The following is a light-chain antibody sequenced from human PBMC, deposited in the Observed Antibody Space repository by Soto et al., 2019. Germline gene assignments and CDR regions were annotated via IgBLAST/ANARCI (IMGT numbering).Light chain of an antibody. Sequence: SVLTQPPSVSGAPGQRVTISCTGSSSNIGAGYDVHWYQQLPGTAPKLLIYGNSNRPSGVPDRFSGSKSGTSASLAITGLQAEDEADYYCQSYDSSVYVFGTGTKLTVL. CDR2: GNS. J-gene: IGLJ1*01. V-gene: IGLV1-40*01. CDR3: QSYDSSVYV. CDR1: SSNIGAGYD.